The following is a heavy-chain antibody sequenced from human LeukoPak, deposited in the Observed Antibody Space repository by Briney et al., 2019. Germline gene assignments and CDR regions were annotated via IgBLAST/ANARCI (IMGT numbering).Heavy chain of an antibody. J-gene: IGHJ4*02. Sequence: ASVKVSCKASGYTFTGYYMHWVRQAPGQGLEWMGWINPNSGGTNYAQKFQGRVTMTRDTSISTAYMELSRLRSDDPAVYYCARVLVVPAASFDYWGQGTLVTVSS. CDR2: INPNSGGT. CDR3: ARVLVVPAASFDY. V-gene: IGHV1-2*02. CDR1: GYTFTGYY. D-gene: IGHD2-2*01.